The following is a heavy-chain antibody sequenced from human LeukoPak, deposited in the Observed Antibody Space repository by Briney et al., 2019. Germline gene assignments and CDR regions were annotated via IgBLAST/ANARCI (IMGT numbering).Heavy chain of an antibody. Sequence: SETLSLTCTVSGGSISSSSYYWSWIRQPPGKGLEWIGYIYSSGSTNYNPSLKSRVTISVDTSKNQFSLKLSSVTATDTAVYYCARAVYYATSGPYYFHYWGQGTLVTVSS. CDR2: IYSSGST. D-gene: IGHD3-22*01. V-gene: IGHV4-61*01. CDR1: GGSISSSSYY. CDR3: ARAVYYATSGPYYFHY. J-gene: IGHJ4*02.